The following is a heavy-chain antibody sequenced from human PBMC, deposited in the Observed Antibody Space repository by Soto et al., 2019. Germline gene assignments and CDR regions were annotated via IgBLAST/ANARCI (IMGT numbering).Heavy chain of an antibody. Sequence: QVQLVESGGGVVQPGRSLRLSCAASGFTFSSYGMHWVRQAPVKGLEWVAVIWYDGSNKYYADSVKGRFTISRDNSKNTLYLQMNSLRAEDTAVSYCARDSAGPDYWGQGTLVTVSS. CDR1: GFTFSSYG. CDR2: IWYDGSNK. CDR3: ARDSAGPDY. J-gene: IGHJ4*02. D-gene: IGHD6-13*01. V-gene: IGHV3-33*01.